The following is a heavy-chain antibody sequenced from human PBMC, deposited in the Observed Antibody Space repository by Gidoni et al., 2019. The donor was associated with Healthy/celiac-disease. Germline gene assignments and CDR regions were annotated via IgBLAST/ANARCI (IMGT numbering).Heavy chain of an antibody. J-gene: IGHJ4*02. CDR3: AKDRSRFGELSHY. CDR2: ISGSGGST. Sequence: EVQLLESVGGLVQPGGSLRLSCAASGFTFSRYALSWFRQAPGKGLAWVTAISGSGGSTYYADSVKGRFTISRDNSKNTLYLQMNSLRAEDTAVYYCAKDRSRFGELSHYWGQGTLVTVSS. V-gene: IGHV3-23*01. CDR1: GFTFSRYA. D-gene: IGHD3-10*01.